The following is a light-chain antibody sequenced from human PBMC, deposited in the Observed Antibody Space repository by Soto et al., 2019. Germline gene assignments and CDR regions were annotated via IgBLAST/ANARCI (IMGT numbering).Light chain of an antibody. CDR2: GAF. CDR3: QQCNIWPPVT. J-gene: IGKJ5*01. CDR1: PSVTNF. V-gene: IGKV3-11*01. Sequence: EIVLTQSPATLSLSPGERATLSCRASPSVTNFLAWYQQKPGQAPRLLIYGAFNRATGIPARFSGSGSGTDFTLTISSLEPEDSAIYYCQQCNIWPPVTFGQGTRLEIK.